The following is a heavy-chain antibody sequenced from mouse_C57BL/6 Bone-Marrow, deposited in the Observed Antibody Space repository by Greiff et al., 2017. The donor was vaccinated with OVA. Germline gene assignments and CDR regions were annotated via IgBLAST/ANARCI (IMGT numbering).Heavy chain of an antibody. J-gene: IGHJ4*01. D-gene: IGHD2-1*01. CDR3: ARPYGNSYYYAMDY. CDR2: INPSSGYT. CDR1: GYTFTSYT. Sequence: QVQLQQSGADLARPGASVKMSCKASGYTFTSYTMHWVKQRPGQGLEWIGYINPSSGYTKYNQKFKDKATLTADKSSSTAYMQLSSLTSEDSAVYYCARPYGNSYYYAMDYWGQGTSVTVSS. V-gene: IGHV1-4*01.